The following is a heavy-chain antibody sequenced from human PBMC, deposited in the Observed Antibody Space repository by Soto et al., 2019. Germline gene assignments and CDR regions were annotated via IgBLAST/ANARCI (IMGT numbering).Heavy chain of an antibody. J-gene: IGHJ4*02. CDR3: AVGGYCTNGVCYAFDY. CDR2: INHSGST. CDR1: CGSFSGYY. V-gene: IGHV4-34*01. Sequence: PSETLSLTCAVYCGSFSGYYWSWIRQPPGKGLEWIGEINHSGSTNYNPSLKSRVTISVDTSKNQFSLKLSSVTAADTAVYYCAVGGYCTNGVCYAFDYWGQGTLVTVSS. D-gene: IGHD2-8*01.